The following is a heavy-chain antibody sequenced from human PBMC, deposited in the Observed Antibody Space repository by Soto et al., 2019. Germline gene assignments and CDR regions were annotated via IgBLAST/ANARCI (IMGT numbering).Heavy chain of an antibody. J-gene: IGHJ5*02. Sequence: ASVKVSCKVSGYTLTELSMHWVRQAPGKGLEWMGGFDPEDGETIYAQKLQGRVTMTEDTSTDTAYMELSSLRSEDTAVHYCATVAIAAAGTNWFDPWGQGTLVTVSS. CDR3: ATVAIAAAGTNWFDP. CDR2: FDPEDGET. CDR1: GYTLTELS. D-gene: IGHD6-13*01. V-gene: IGHV1-24*01.